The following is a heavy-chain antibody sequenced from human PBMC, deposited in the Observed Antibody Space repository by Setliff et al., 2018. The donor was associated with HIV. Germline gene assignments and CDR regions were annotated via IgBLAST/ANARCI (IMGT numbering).Heavy chain of an antibody. D-gene: IGHD3-9*01. CDR1: GKSLSGHY. CDR3: ARGPRYYDIWTGYYKEGDWFDP. Sequence: NPSETLSLTCALYGKSLSGHYWSWIRQSPGKGLEWIGEINQSGDTNYNPSLKSRTIMSVETSKNQVSLKLNSVTAADTAAYYCARGPRYYDIWTGYYKEGDWFDPWGQGTLVT. V-gene: IGHV4-34*01. J-gene: IGHJ5*02. CDR2: INQSGDT.